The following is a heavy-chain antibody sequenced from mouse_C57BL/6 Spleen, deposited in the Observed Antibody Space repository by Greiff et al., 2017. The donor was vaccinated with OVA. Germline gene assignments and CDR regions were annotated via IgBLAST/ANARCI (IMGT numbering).Heavy chain of an antibody. CDR2: INPNNGGT. Sequence: VQLQQSGPELVKPGASVKISCKASGYTFTDYYMNWVKQSHGKSLEWIGDINPNNGGTSYNQKFKGKATLTVDKSSSTAYMELRSLTSEDSAVYYCVRHGYSAMDYWGQGTSVTVSS. J-gene: IGHJ4*01. V-gene: IGHV1-26*01. CDR1: GYTFTDYY. CDR3: VRHGYSAMDY.